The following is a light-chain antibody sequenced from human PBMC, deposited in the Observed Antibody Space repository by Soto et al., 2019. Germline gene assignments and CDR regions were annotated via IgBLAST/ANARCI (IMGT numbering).Light chain of an antibody. J-gene: IGLJ2*01. CDR1: NSNIGSNY. V-gene: IGLV1-47*01. Sequence: QSVLTQSPSTSGTPGQRVSISCSGGNSNIGSNYVYWYQQLPGTAPRLLIYKNNRRPSGVPDRFSGSKSGTSASLAITGLRSEDEADYYCSAWDDSLCGRAFGGGTKLTVL. CDR3: SAWDDSLCGRA. CDR2: KNN.